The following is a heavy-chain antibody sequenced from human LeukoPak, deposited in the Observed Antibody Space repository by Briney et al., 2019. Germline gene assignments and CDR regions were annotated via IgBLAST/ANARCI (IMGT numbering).Heavy chain of an antibody. CDR2: VSYSGSS. CDR3: ALRLYSSSWYDY. CDR1: GGSISAYY. Sequence: SETLSLTCTVSGGSISAYYWSWIRQPPGKGLEWIASVSYSGSSNYNPSLKSRVTISVDTSKNQFSLKLSSVTAADTAVYYCALRLYSSSWYDYWGQGTLVTVSS. J-gene: IGHJ4*02. D-gene: IGHD6-13*01. V-gene: IGHV4-59*01.